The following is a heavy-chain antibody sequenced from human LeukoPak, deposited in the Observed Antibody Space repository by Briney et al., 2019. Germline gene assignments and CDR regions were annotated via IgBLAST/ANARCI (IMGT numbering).Heavy chain of an antibody. D-gene: IGHD3-9*01. V-gene: IGHV1-18*01. CDR1: GYTFTSYG. CDR3: ARASYDILTGYYIVIDY. J-gene: IGHJ4*02. CDR2: ISAYNGNT. Sequence: ASVTVSFTASGYTFTSYGISWVRQAPGQGLEWMGWISAYNGNTNYAQKLQGRVTMTTDTSTSTAYMELRSLRSDDTAVYYCARASYDILTGYYIVIDYWGQGTLVTVSS.